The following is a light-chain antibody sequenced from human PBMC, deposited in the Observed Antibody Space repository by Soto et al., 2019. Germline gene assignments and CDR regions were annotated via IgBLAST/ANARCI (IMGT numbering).Light chain of an antibody. J-gene: IGLJ7*01. CDR1: SSDVGGYNY. CDR3: CSYAGSSTWV. Sequence: QSVLTQPASVSGSPGQSITISCTGTSSDVGGYNYVSWYQQHPGKAPKLMIYEVSKRPSGVSNRFSGSKSGNTASLTISGLQAEDEADYYCCSYAGSSTWVFGGGTQLTVL. V-gene: IGLV2-23*02. CDR2: EVS.